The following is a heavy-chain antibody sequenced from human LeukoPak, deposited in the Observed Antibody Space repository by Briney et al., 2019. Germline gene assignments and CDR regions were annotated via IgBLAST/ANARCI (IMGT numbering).Heavy chain of an antibody. Sequence: ASVKFSCKASGYRFTSYGISWVRQAPGQGLEWMGWVSAYNGNTNYAQKFQGRVTMTTDTSTSTAYMEVRSLKSDDTAVYYCARVDLLWTGHYSANWFDPWGQGTPVTVSS. J-gene: IGHJ5*02. CDR1: GYRFTSYG. V-gene: IGHV1-18*04. CDR3: ARVDLLWTGHYSANWFDP. CDR2: VSAYNGNT. D-gene: IGHD3/OR15-3a*01.